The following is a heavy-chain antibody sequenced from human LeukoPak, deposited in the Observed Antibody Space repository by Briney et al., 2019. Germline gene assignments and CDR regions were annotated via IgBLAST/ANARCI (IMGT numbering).Heavy chain of an antibody. V-gene: IGHV3-21*04. Sequence: GGSLRLSCAASEFTFSSYSMNWVRQAPGKGLEWVSSISSSSSYIYYADSVKGRFTISRDNSKNTLYLQMNSLRAEDTAVYYCAKDLTVIAALARGDYWGQGTLVTVSS. CDR3: AKDLTVIAALARGDY. CDR1: EFTFSSYS. J-gene: IGHJ4*02. D-gene: IGHD6-6*01. CDR2: ISSSSSYI.